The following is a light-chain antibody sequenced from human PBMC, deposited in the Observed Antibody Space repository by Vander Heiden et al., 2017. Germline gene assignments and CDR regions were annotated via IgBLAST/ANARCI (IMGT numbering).Light chain of an antibody. V-gene: IGKV1-39*01. CDR3: QHSYSTLPA. CDR1: EPISTF. CDR2: LAS. Sequence: DIQMTQSPSSLAASVGDRVTITCRASEPISTFLNWYQQKPGMAPKVLLYLASDLQSGVPSRFSGSGSGTDFTLTISSLQPEDSATYYWQHSYSTLPAFGPGTKVEI. J-gene: IGKJ1*01.